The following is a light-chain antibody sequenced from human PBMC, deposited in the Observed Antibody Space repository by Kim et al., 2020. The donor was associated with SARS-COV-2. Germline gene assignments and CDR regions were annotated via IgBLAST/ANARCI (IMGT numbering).Light chain of an antibody. CDR3: WSYAGSSVV. CDR2: DVS. J-gene: IGLJ2*01. CDR1: SSDVGGYNY. Sequence: QSALTQPRSVSGSPGQSVTISCTGTSSDVGGYNYVSWYQQHPGKAPKLMIYDVSKRPSVVPDRFSGSKSGNTASLTVSGLQAEDEADYYCWSYAGSSVVFGRGTQLTVL. V-gene: IGLV2-11*01.